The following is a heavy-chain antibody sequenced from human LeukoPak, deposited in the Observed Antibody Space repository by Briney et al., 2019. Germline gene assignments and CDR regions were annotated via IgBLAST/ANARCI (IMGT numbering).Heavy chain of an antibody. CDR3: AKCPRDIVVVPAAFDY. Sequence: GGSLRLSRVVSGFTSSSYAMSWVREAPGERLEWVSAICASGGSTYYAESVKGRFTISRDNSKNTLYLEMNSLRAEDTAVYYCAKCPRDIVVVPAAFDYWGQGTLVTVSS. V-gene: IGHV3-23*01. D-gene: IGHD2-2*01. J-gene: IGHJ4*02. CDR2: ICASGGST. CDR1: GFTSSSYA.